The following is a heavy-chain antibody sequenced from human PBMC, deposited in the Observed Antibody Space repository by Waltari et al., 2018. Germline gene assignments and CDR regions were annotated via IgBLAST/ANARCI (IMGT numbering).Heavy chain of an antibody. CDR3: ARSPNSGYEPWRSFDY. CDR2: ISSSSSYI. D-gene: IGHD5-12*01. Sequence: ELQLVVSGGGLVKPGGSLRLSCAASGFTFSSYSMNWVRQAPGKGLEWVSSISSSSSYIYYADSVKGRFTISRDNAKNSLYLQMNSLRAGDTAVYYCARSPNSGYEPWRSFDYWGQGTLVTVSS. J-gene: IGHJ4*02. CDR1: GFTFSSYS. V-gene: IGHV3-21*01.